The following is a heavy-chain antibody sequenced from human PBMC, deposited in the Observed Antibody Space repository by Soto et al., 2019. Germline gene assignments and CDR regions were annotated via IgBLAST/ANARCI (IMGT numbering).Heavy chain of an antibody. V-gene: IGHV1-18*04. CDR3: ARDVFCGGAPACPDMDV. D-gene: IGHD2-21*01. J-gene: IGHJ6*02. Sequence: ASVKVSCKASGYTFSGYSITWVRQAPGQGLEWMGRISGYNGNTNYARTLRGRLTLTTDTSASTAYMELRSLTSDDTAVYYCARDVFCGGAPACPDMDVWGQGTTVTVSS. CDR1: GYTFSGYS. CDR2: ISGYNGNT.